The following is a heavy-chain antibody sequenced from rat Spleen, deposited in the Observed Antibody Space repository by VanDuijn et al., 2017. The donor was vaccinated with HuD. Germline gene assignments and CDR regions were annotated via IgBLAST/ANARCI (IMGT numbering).Heavy chain of an antibody. D-gene: IGHD1-10*01. V-gene: IGHV2-45*01. Sequence: QVQLKESGPGLVQPSETLSLTCTVSGFSLISYNVHWVRQPPGKGLEWMGVLWSGGSTDYDSALKSRLSISRDTSKNQVFLKMNSLQSEDTTTYYCARDQFITTGHYVMDAWGQGASVTVSS. CDR2: LWSGGST. CDR3: ARDQFITTGHYVMDA. CDR1: GFSLISYN. J-gene: IGHJ4*01.